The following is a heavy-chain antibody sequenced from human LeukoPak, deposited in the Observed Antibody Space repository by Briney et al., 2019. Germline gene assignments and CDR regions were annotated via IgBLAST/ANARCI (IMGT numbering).Heavy chain of an antibody. Sequence: GGSLRLSCAASVFTFSGHWMSWGLQAPGNGVEWVANINQGGSDKYYVDSVKGRFTISRDNANNLLYLQMNSLRGEDTAVYYCTRDRSRAEDDWGQGTLVTVSS. CDR1: VFTFSGHW. CDR3: TRDRSRAEDD. CDR2: INQGGSDK. J-gene: IGHJ4*02. D-gene: IGHD1-14*01. V-gene: IGHV3-7*01.